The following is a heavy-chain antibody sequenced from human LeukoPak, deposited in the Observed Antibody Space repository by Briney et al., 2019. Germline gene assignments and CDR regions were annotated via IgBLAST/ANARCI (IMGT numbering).Heavy chain of an antibody. Sequence: ASVKVSCKASGYTFTAYYMHWVRQAPGQGLEWMGWINPNSGGTNYAQKFQGRVTMTRDTSISTAYMELSRLRSDDTAVYYRWYYYDSSNAVVNAFDIWGQGTMVTVSS. CDR1: GYTFTAYY. V-gene: IGHV1-2*02. CDR2: INPNSGGT. D-gene: IGHD3-22*01. J-gene: IGHJ3*02. CDR3: WYYYDSSNAVVNAFDI.